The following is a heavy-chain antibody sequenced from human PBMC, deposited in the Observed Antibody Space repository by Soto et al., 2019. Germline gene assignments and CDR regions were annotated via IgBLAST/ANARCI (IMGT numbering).Heavy chain of an antibody. V-gene: IGHV3-7*03. CDR3: AGVHRILRAHNSYYGRTS. CDR1: GFTFSMYS. D-gene: IGHD5-18*01. CDR2: IPQDGVDG. J-gene: IGHJ6*02. Sequence: GGSLRLSCEVSGFTFSMYSMSWVRQSPGKGLEWVAKIPQDGVDGHYADSVKGRFIISRDHGKTSLHLHLNNLQAKDTAVYSGAGVHRILRAHNSYYGRTSGAGGPRSPSP.